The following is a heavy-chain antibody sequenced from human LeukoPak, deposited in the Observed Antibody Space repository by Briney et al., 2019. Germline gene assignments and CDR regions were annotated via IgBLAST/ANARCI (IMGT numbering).Heavy chain of an antibody. CDR2: INSNTGGT. J-gene: IGHJ4*02. CDR3: ARRIWFGEPQFDY. V-gene: IGHV1-2*02. Sequence: ASVKVSCKASGGSFSTYTFTWVRQAPGQGLEWMGWINSNTGGTDYAQNFQGRVTMTRDTSINTAYMELSSLKSDDTAVYYCARRIWFGEPQFDYWGQGTLVTVSS. CDR1: GGSFSTYT. D-gene: IGHD3-10*01.